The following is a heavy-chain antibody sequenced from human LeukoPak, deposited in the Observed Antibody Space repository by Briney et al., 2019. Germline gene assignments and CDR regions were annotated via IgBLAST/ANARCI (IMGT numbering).Heavy chain of an antibody. V-gene: IGHV3-53*01. CDR1: GFTVSSNY. CDR2: IYSGGST. J-gene: IGHJ6*02. Sequence: GGSLRLSCAASGFTVSSNYMSWVRQAPGKGLEWVSVIYSGGSTYYADSVKGRFTISRDNSKNTLYLQMNSLRAEDTAVYYCARGGYSSYDGMDVWGQGTTVTVSS. CDR3: ARGGYSSYDGMDV. D-gene: IGHD5-18*01.